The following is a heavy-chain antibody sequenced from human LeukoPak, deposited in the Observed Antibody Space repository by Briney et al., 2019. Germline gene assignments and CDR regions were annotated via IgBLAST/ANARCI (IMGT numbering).Heavy chain of an antibody. CDR2: IKQAGSEN. V-gene: IGHV3-7*03. Sequence: PGGSLRLSCAASGFILSSYWMTWVRQAPGKGLEWVANIKQAGSENSYVDSVKGRFTISRDNAKNSLYLQMNSLRAEDTALYYCAKDKKSSSGYHTLFDYWGQGALVTVSS. CDR3: AKDKKSSSGYHTLFDY. D-gene: IGHD3-22*01. CDR1: GFILSSYW. J-gene: IGHJ4*02.